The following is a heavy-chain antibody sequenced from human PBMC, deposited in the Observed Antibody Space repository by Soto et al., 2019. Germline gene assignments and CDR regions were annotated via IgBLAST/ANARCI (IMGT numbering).Heavy chain of an antibody. Sequence: SETLSLTCTVSGGSISSYYWSWIRQPPGKGLEWIGYIYYSGSTNYNPSLKSRVTISVDTSKNQFSLKLSSVTAADTAVYYCARVYGTTGTNAYYYYGMDVWGQGTTVTVSS. J-gene: IGHJ6*02. D-gene: IGHD1-1*01. CDR1: GGSISSYY. CDR3: ARVYGTTGTNAYYYYGMDV. CDR2: IYYSGST. V-gene: IGHV4-59*01.